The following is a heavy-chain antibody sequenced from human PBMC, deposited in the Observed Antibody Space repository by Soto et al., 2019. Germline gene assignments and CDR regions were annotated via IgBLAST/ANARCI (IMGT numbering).Heavy chain of an antibody. CDR2: MNPNSGNT. CDR3: AREVLTGLHNYYYYYYMDV. J-gene: IGHJ6*03. Sequence: QVQLVQSGAEVKKPGASVKVSCKASGYTFTSYDINWVRQATGQGLEWMGWMNPNSGNTGYAQKFQGRVTMTRNTSISTAYMELSSLRSEDTAVYYCAREVLTGLHNYYYYYYMDVWGKGTTVTVSS. V-gene: IGHV1-8*01. D-gene: IGHD3-9*01. CDR1: GYTFTSYD.